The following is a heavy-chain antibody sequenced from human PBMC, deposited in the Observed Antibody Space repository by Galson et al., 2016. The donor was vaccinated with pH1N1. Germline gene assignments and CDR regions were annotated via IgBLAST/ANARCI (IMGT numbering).Heavy chain of an antibody. CDR1: GGSVSNYF. D-gene: IGHD6-19*01. J-gene: IGHJ4*02. CDR3: ARDGGYSSIGGGFDY. Sequence: SETLSLTCSVSGGSVSNYFWSWIRRPPGKGLEWIGYIYHTRDTDYNPSLKSRVTLSVDTSKSQFSLRLSSVTAADTAVYYCARDGGYSSIGGGFDYWGQGTLVTVSS. CDR2: IYHTRDT. V-gene: IGHV4-59*02.